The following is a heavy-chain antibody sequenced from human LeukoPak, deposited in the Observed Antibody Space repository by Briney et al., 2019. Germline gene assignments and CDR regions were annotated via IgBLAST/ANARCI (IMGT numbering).Heavy chain of an antibody. CDR1: GFTYSIYD. D-gene: IGHD2-2*02. J-gene: IGHJ4*02. CDR3: AKGLNIYPY. V-gene: IGHV3-23*01. CDR2: ISGGGGST. Sequence: GGSLRLSCAASGFTYSIYDMSWVRRAPGKGLEWVSAISGGGGSTYYAGSVKGRFTISRDNSKNTLYLQMNSLRAEDTAVYYCAKGLNIYPYWGQGTLVPVSS.